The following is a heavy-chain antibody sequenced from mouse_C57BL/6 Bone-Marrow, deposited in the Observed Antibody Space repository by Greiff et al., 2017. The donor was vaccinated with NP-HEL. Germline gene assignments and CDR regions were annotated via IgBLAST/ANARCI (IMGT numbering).Heavy chain of an antibody. J-gene: IGHJ4*01. CDR3: EVVTHYYAMDY. CDR2: IHPNSGST. D-gene: IGHD2-5*01. Sequence: QVQLQQPGAELVKPGASVKLSCKASGYTFTSYWMHWVKQRPGQGLEWIGMIHPNSGSTNYNEKFKSKATMTVDKSSSTAYMQLSSLTSEDSAVYYWEVVTHYYAMDYWGQGTSVTVSS. CDR1: GYTFTSYW. V-gene: IGHV1-64*01.